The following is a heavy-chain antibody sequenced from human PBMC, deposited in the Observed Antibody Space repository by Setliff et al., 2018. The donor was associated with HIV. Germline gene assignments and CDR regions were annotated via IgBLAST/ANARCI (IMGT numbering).Heavy chain of an antibody. V-gene: IGHV3-33*06. J-gene: IGHJ4*02. D-gene: IGHD3-10*01. Sequence: LSCAASGFRFRSYGMHWVRQAPGKGLEWVAIIWFDGNKKYYADSVKGRFTISRDNSKNTLYLQMNSLRAEDTATYYCAKEFEDLSGAYWGQGTLVTVPQ. CDR2: IWFDGNKK. CDR3: AKEFEDLSGAY. CDR1: GFRFRSYG.